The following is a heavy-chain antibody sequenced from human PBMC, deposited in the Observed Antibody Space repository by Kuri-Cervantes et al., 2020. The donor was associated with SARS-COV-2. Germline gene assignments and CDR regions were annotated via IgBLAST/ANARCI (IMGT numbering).Heavy chain of an antibody. J-gene: IGHJ4*02. CDR1: GGSISSYY. Sequence: SETLSLTCTVSGGSISSYYWSWIRQPPGKGLEWIGYIYYSGSTNYNPSLKSRVTTSVDTSKNQFSLKLSSVTAADTAVYYCARGGYSSGWYAVDWGQGTLVTVSS. CDR3: ARGGYSSGWYAVD. V-gene: IGHV4-59*01. CDR2: IYYSGST. D-gene: IGHD6-19*01.